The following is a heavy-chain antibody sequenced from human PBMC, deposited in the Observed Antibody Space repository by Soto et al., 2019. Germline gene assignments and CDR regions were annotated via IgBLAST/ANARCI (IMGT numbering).Heavy chain of an antibody. V-gene: IGHV4-34*01. CDR1: GGTLSGNY. CDR3: AGGRSYGYFSNWFDP. J-gene: IGHJ5*02. CDR2: INHSGST. Sequence: QVQLQQWGAGLLKPSETLSLTCAVYGGTLSGNYWSWIRQPPGKGLEWIGEINHSGSTNYNPSLKSRVIISVDTSKNQFSLELSSVTAADTAVYFCAGGRSYGYFSNWFDPWGQGDLVTVSS. D-gene: IGHD3-16*01.